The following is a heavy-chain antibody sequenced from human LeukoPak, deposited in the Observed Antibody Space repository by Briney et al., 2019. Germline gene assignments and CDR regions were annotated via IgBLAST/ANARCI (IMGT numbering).Heavy chain of an antibody. CDR2: INPNSGGT. D-gene: IGHD6-6*01. CDR1: GYTVTGYY. V-gene: IGHV1-2*06. CDR3: ARDPEGSSDAFDI. J-gene: IGHJ3*02. Sequence: ASVKVSCKASGYTVTGYYMHWVRQAPGQGLEWMGRINPNSGGTNYAQKFQGRVTMTRDTSISTAYMELSRLRSDDTAVYYCARDPEGSSDAFDIWGQGTVVTVSS.